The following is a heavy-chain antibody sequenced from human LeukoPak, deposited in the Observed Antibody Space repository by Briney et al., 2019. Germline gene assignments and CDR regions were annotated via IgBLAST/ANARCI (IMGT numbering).Heavy chain of an antibody. CDR2: IYNSGIT. CDR3: AREHGYCSSTSCYGFDP. J-gene: IGHJ5*02. CDR1: GGSISSYY. Sequence: SETLSLTCTVSGGSISSYYWNWIRQPAGKGLEWIGRIYNSGITNYNPSLKSRVTMSLDTSKNQFSLKLSSVTAADTAVYYCAREHGYCSSTSCYGFDPWGQGTLVTVSS. V-gene: IGHV4-4*07. D-gene: IGHD2-2*01.